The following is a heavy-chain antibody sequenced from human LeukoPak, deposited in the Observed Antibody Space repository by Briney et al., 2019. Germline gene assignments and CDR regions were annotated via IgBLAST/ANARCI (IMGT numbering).Heavy chain of an antibody. V-gene: IGHV6-1*01. CDR1: GDSVSSNSAT. CDR3: ARKLWAFDI. D-gene: IGHD2-15*01. Sequence: SQTLSLTCALSGDSVSSNSATWSWIRQSPSRGLEWLGRTYYRSKWYNDYAVSVKSRITINPDTSKNQFSLQLNSVTPEDTAVYYCARKLWAFDIWGQGTMVTVSS. CDR2: TYYRSKWYN. J-gene: IGHJ3*02.